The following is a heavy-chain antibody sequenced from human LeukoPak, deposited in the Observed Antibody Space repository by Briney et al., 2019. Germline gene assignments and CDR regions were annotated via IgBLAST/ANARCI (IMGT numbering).Heavy chain of an antibody. CDR2: IIDSGDIT. Sequence: GGSLRLSCAASGFTFSSYAMSWVRQAPGKGLEWVSGIIDSGDITYYANSVKGRFTISRDNSKNTLYLQMNSLRAEDTAVYYWAKLGGQEVYNYYVGVWGKGTTVAVSS. D-gene: IGHD3-16*01. CDR1: GFTFSSYA. J-gene: IGHJ6*03. V-gene: IGHV3-23*01. CDR3: AKLGGQEVYNYYVGV.